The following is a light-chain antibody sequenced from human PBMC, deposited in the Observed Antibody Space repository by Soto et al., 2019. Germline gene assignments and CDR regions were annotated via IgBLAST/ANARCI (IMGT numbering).Light chain of an antibody. Sequence: DIHMTQSPSTLSASVGYGVTITCRASQSISSWLAWYQQKPGKAPNLLIYKASSLESGVPSRFSGSGSGKDFTLTISSLQPDDFATYYCKQYKAFWKFGQGTKVDIK. CDR1: QSISSW. CDR2: KAS. J-gene: IGKJ1*01. CDR3: KQYKAFWK. V-gene: IGKV1-5*03.